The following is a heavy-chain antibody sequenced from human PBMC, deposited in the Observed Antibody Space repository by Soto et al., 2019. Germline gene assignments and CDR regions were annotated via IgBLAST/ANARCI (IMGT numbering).Heavy chain of an antibody. CDR1: GGTFSSYA. J-gene: IGHJ3*02. Sequence: QVQLVQSGAEVKKPGSSVKVSCKASGGTFSSYAISWVRQAPGQGLEWMGGIIPIFGTANYAQKFQGRVTITADESTITAYMELSSLRSEDTAVYYCARWTDIVVLPADTYAFDIWGQGTMVTVSS. CDR2: IIPIFGTA. CDR3: ARWTDIVVLPADTYAFDI. V-gene: IGHV1-69*01. D-gene: IGHD2-2*01.